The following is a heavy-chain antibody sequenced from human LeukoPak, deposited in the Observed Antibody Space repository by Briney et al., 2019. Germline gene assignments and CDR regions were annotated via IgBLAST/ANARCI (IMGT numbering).Heavy chain of an antibody. CDR3: ARGLYCSSSTSCYDYGMDV. V-gene: IGHV1-69*13. Sequence: GASVKVSCKASGYTFTSYYIHWVRQAPGQGLEWMGGFIPILGTAKYAQKLQGRVTITADESTSTGYMELSSLRYEDTAVYYCARGLYCSSSTSCYDYGMDVWGQGTTVTVSS. CDR1: GYTFTSYY. CDR2: FIPILGTA. D-gene: IGHD2-2*01. J-gene: IGHJ6*02.